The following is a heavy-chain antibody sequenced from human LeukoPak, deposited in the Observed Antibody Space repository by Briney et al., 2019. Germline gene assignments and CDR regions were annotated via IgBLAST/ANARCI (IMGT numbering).Heavy chain of an antibody. V-gene: IGHV4-34*01. J-gene: IGHJ5*02. CDR1: GGCFSGYY. CDR2: SNHSGST. D-gene: IGHD2-2*02. CDR3: ARVVVVPAAIGFDP. Sequence: SETLSLTCAVYGGCFSGYYGSWIRQPPGKGLELIGESNHSGSTNYNPSLTSRVTISVDTSKDPSYLKLSSLTAADTAVYSCARVVVVPAAIGFDPWGQGHLVTVSS.